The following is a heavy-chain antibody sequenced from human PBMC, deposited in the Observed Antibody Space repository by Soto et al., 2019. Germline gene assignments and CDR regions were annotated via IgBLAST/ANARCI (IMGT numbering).Heavy chain of an antibody. CDR3: AKDGVSWRTFTDY. Sequence: GGSLRLSXAASGFTFSSYAMTWVRQAPGRGLEWVSTISGSAVTTYYADSVKGRFTISRGNPKNTLYLQMNSLRAEDTAVYYCAKDGVSWRTFTDYWGQGTLVTVSS. V-gene: IGHV3-23*01. CDR1: GFTFSSYA. D-gene: IGHD6-13*01. J-gene: IGHJ4*02. CDR2: ISGSAVTT.